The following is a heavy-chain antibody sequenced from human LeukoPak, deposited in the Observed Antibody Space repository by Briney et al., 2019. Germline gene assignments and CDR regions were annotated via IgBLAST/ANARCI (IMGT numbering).Heavy chain of an antibody. V-gene: IGHV3-30*09. CDR3: ARDTLEMATIQFDY. CDR2: ISYDGSNK. D-gene: IGHD5-24*01. CDR1: GFTFSSYA. Sequence: GGSLRLSCAASGFTFSSYAMHWVRQAPGKGLEWVAVISYDGSNKYYADSVKGRFAISRDNSKNTLYLQMNSLRAEDTAVYYCARDTLEMATIQFDYWGQGTLVTVSS. J-gene: IGHJ4*02.